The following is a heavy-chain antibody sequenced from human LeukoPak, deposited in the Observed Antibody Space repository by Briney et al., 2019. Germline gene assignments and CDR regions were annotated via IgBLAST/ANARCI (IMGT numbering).Heavy chain of an antibody. J-gene: IGHJ1*01. V-gene: IGHV3-23*01. Sequence: GGSLRLSCAASGLTFGSYGMSWVRQAPGKGLEWVSFITPNADRTSYADSVEGRFTISRDNPRNTLYMQMNSLRDEDTAVYYCAIMHGYYDGSGYWVQWGQGTLVTVSS. CDR3: AIMHGYYDGSGYWVQ. D-gene: IGHD3-22*01. CDR2: ITPNADRT. CDR1: GLTFGSYG.